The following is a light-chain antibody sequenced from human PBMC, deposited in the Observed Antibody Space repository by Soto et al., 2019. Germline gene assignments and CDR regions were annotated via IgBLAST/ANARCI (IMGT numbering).Light chain of an antibody. CDR2: DND. CDR1: TSNIGTNY. J-gene: IGLJ2*01. V-gene: IGLV1-51*01. CDR3: GTWDSSLSAVV. Sequence: QAVLTQPPSVSAAPGQKISLSCSGRTSNIGTNYVSWYQHLPGTAPKLLIYDNDKRPSGIPDRFSGSKSDTSATLGITGLQTGDEADYYCGTWDSSLSAVVFGGGTKLTVL.